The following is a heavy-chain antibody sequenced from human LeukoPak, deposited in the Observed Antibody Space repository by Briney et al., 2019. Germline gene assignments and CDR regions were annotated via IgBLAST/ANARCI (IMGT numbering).Heavy chain of an antibody. Sequence: SETLSLTCAVYGESFSGYYWSWIRQPPGKGLEWIGEINHSGSTNYNPSLKSRVTISVDTSKNQFSLKLSSVTAADTAVYYCARKRWTRIYDSSWYFDLWGRGTLVTVSS. CDR2: INHSGST. J-gene: IGHJ2*01. CDR1: GESFSGYY. D-gene: IGHD3-22*01. V-gene: IGHV4-34*01. CDR3: ARKRWTRIYDSSWYFDL.